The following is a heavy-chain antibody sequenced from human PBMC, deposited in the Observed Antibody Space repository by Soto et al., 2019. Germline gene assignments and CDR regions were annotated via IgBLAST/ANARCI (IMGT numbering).Heavy chain of an antibody. Sequence: PGGSLRLSCAASGFTFSAYSMNWVRQAPGRGLEWVSCISISGSTIHFPDSVKGRFTISRDNAKNTLYLQMNSLRVEDTAMYYCAKRGVDTFGLSYWGQGTLVTVSS. V-gene: IGHV3-48*04. D-gene: IGHD3-10*01. CDR3: AKRGVDTFGLSY. J-gene: IGHJ4*02. CDR2: ISISGSTI. CDR1: GFTFSAYS.